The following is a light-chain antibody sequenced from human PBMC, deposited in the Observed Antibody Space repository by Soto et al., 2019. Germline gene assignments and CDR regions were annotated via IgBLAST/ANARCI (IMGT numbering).Light chain of an antibody. CDR1: TIGAHSF. Sequence: QSVLTQPRSLSGSPGQSVTISCTGPTIGAHSFVSWSQDRPDKVPKLLIYDVSQRPSGIPDRFSGSRSANTASLTISGLQADDAAAYYCCSYAGNKVFVFGNGTKVTVL. CDR2: DVS. J-gene: IGLJ1*01. V-gene: IGLV2-11*01. CDR3: CSYAGNKVFV.